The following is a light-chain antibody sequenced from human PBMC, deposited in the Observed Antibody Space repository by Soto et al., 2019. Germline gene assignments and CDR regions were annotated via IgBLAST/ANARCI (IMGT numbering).Light chain of an antibody. CDR2: EVT. Sequence: SALTQPASVSGSPGRSITISCTGTSGDIGSYNRVSWYQQHPGNAPKLIIYEVTDRPSGVSNRSSGSKSGNTASLTISGLQAEDEAEYYCSSYTNINTRACVFGTGTKVTVL. J-gene: IGLJ1*01. CDR3: SSYTNINTRACV. CDR1: SGDIGSYNR. V-gene: IGLV2-14*01.